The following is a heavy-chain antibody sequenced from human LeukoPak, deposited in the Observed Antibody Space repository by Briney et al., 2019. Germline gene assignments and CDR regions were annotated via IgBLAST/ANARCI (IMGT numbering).Heavy chain of an antibody. V-gene: IGHV4-34*01. D-gene: IGHD3-10*01. CDR2: MNHSGST. J-gene: IGHJ4*02. Sequence: SETLSLTCAVYGGPFTANYWSWIRQPPGKGLEWIGEMNHSGSTNYNPSLKSRVTISVDTSKKQLSLKLTSVSAADAAVYYCARSLWFGELYNWGQGTLVTVSS. CDR1: GGPFTANY. CDR3: ARSLWFGELYN.